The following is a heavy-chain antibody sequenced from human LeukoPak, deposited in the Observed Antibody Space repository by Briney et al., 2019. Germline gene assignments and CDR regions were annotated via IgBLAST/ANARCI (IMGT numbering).Heavy chain of an antibody. CDR2: IWHDGSKT. Sequence: GGSLRLSCAASGFTFSTYGMHWVRQAPGKGLDWVAVIWHDGSKTYYADSVKDRFTISRDNSKNTLYLQMNSLRAEDTAVFYCVRGSPNSGSQYGYWGQGTLVTVSS. D-gene: IGHD1-26*01. V-gene: IGHV3-33*01. CDR3: VRGSPNSGSQYGY. CDR1: GFTFSTYG. J-gene: IGHJ4*02.